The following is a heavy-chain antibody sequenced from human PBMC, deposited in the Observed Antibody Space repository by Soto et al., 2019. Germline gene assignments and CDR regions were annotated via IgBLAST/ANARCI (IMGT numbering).Heavy chain of an antibody. CDR1: GGSFSGYY. V-gene: IGHV4-34*01. Sequence: PSETLSLTCAVYGGSFSGYYWSWIRQPPGKGLEWIGEINHSGSTNYNPSLKSRVTISVDTSKNQFSLKLSSVTAADTAVYYCARGPRGYVYYHGMDVWGQGTTVTAP. D-gene: IGHD3-10*01. CDR2: INHSGST. CDR3: ARGPRGYVYYHGMDV. J-gene: IGHJ6*02.